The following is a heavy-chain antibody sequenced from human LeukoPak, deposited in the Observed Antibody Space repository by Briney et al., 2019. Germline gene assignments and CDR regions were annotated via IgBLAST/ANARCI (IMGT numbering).Heavy chain of an antibody. CDR2: INAGNGNT. Sequence: ASVKVSCKASGYIFTSYVMYWVRQAPGQRLEWMGWINAGNGNTKSSQKFQGRVTIIRDTSASTAYMEVSSLRSEDTSVYYCARASPGYSYDYFDYWGQGTLVTVSS. CDR1: GYIFTSYV. V-gene: IGHV1-3*01. J-gene: IGHJ4*02. CDR3: ARASPGYSYDYFDY. D-gene: IGHD5-18*01.